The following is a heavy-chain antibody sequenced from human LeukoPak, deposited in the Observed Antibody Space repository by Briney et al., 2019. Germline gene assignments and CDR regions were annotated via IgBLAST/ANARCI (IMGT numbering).Heavy chain of an antibody. D-gene: IGHD2-2*02. Sequence: SETLSLTCTVSGGSISSYYWSWIRQPPGKGLEWIGYIYTSGSTNCNPSLKSRVTISVDTSKNQFSLKLSSVTAADTAVYYCARWGPEVGGRGYCSSTSCYSEYFDLWGRGTLVTVSS. V-gene: IGHV4-4*09. CDR3: ARWGPEVGGRGYCSSTSCYSEYFDL. J-gene: IGHJ2*01. CDR1: GGSISSYY. CDR2: IYTSGST.